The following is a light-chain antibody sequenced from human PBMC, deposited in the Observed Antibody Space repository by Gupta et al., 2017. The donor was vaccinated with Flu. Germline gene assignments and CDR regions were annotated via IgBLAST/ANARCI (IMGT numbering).Light chain of an antibody. CDR2: WAS. CDR1: QSVLYSSNNKNY. V-gene: IGKV4-1*01. Sequence: DIVMTQSPDSLAVSLGERATINCKSSQSVLYSSNNKNYLAWYQQKPGQPTKLLIYWASTRESGVPDRFSGSGSGTDFTLTISSLQAEDVAVYYCQQYDSTPYIFGQGTKMEIK. CDR3: QQYDSTPYI. J-gene: IGKJ2*01.